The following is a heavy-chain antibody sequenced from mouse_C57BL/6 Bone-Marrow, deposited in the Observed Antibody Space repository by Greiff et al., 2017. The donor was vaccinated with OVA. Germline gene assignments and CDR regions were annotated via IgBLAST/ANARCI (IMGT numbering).Heavy chain of an antibody. CDR3: ERRHDYDGYWYFDV. J-gene: IGHJ1*03. V-gene: IGHV5-17*01. D-gene: IGHD2-4*01. CDR1: GFTFSDYG. Sequence: EVKLVESGGGLVKPGGSLKLSCAASGFTFSDYGMHWVRQAPEKGLEWVAYISSGSSTIYYADKVKGRFTISRDNAKNTLFLQMTRLRSEDTAMYYCERRHDYDGYWYFDVWGTGTTVTVSS. CDR2: ISSGSSTI.